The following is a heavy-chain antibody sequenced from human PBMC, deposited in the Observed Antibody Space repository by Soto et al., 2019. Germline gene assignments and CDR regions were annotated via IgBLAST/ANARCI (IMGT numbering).Heavy chain of an antibody. D-gene: IGHD6-13*01. Sequence: QVQLQESGPGLVKPSQTLSLTCTVSGGSISSGYYYWSWIRQHPGKGLEWIGYIYYRGTTYYNPALTSRVTISVDTSKNQFSLKLASVTAADTAVYYFAIAEGYSTTGALFHSWPQGTLVTVSS. CDR2: IYYRGTT. CDR3: AIAEGYSTTGALFHS. V-gene: IGHV4-31*03. CDR1: GGSISSGYYY. J-gene: IGHJ5*01.